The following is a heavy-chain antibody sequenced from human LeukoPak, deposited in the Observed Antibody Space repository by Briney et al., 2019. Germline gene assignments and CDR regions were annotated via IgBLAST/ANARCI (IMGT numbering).Heavy chain of an antibody. V-gene: IGHV3-23*01. Sequence: GGSLRLSCAASGFTFSSYAMSWVRQAPGKGLEWVSAISGSGGSTYYADSVKGRFTISRDNSKNTLYLQMNSLRADDTAVYYCARVSGYSGTWYVDYWGQGTLVTVSS. CDR3: ARVSGYSGTWYVDY. CDR2: ISGSGGST. CDR1: GFTFSSYA. D-gene: IGHD6-13*01. J-gene: IGHJ4*02.